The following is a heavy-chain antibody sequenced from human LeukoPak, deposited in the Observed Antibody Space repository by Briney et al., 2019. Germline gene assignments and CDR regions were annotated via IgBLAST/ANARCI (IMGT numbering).Heavy chain of an antibody. Sequence: PGGSLRLSCAASGFTFSSYAMSWVRQAPGKGLEWVSAISGSGGSTYYADSVKGRFTISRDNSKNTLYLQMNSLRAEDTAVYYCAKVRRRGSGSNDAFDIWGQATMVTVSS. V-gene: IGHV3-23*01. CDR1: GFTFSSYA. CDR3: AKVRRRGSGSNDAFDI. J-gene: IGHJ3*02. CDR2: ISGSGGST. D-gene: IGHD3-10*01.